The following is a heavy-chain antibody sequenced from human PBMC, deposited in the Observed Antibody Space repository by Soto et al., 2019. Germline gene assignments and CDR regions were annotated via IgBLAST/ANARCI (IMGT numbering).Heavy chain of an antibody. D-gene: IGHD6-13*01. J-gene: IGHJ4*02. Sequence: QVQLQESGPGLVKPSETLSLTCTVSGGSISSYYWGWIRQPPGKGLEWIGYIYYSGSTNYNPSLKSRVTISADTSKNQFALKLSSVTAADTAVYYCARARLRYPRSQGYIAAADYFDYWGQGTLVTVSS. V-gene: IGHV4-59*01. CDR2: IYYSGST. CDR3: ARARLRYPRSQGYIAAADYFDY. CDR1: GGSISSYY.